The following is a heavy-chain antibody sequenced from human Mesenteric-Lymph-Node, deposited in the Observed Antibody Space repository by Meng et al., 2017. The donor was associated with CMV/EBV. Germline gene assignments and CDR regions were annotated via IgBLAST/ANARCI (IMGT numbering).Heavy chain of an antibody. J-gene: IGHJ4*02. V-gene: IGHV2-5*01. CDR1: GFSVTTRGAR. CDR3: VHNYFPHMGVSGGGCDSTNSIRSFDH. Sequence: SGPTLAKLTYTLTLTCTFFGFSVTTRGARVGWIRQRSGKALEWLALISWNDHKRYSPSQENRIPITKDTSKDEVVLTLTTVEPSDTATYYFVHNYFPHMGVSGGGCDSTNSIRSFDHWGQGALVTVSS. D-gene: IGHD2-2*01. CDR2: ISWNDHK.